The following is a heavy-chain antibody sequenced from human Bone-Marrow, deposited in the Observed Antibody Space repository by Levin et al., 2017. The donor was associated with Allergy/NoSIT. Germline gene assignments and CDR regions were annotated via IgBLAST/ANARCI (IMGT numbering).Heavy chain of an antibody. V-gene: IGHV3-9*01. Sequence: PGGSLRLSCEASGFIFNDFAMHWVRQVPGKGLEWVSGIMWDSSRMDYADSVKGRFIISRDNAKKSLYLEMNGLRVDDTALYYCVKDRTSVDNWNYGGPFESWGQGTLVTVSS. D-gene: IGHD1-7*01. J-gene: IGHJ4*02. CDR3: VKDRTSVDNWNYGGPFES. CDR2: IMWDSSRM. CDR1: GFIFNDFA.